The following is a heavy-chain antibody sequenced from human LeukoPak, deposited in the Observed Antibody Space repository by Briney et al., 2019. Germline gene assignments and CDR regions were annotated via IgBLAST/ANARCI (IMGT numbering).Heavy chain of an antibody. V-gene: IGHV3-53*01. Sequence: GGSLRLSCAASGFTVSNNYMSWVRQAPGKGLEWVSVIYSAGTTYYADSVKGRFTISRQNPENTLFLQMNSLRAEDTAVYYCARDEAGDLGAFDIWGQGTMVTVSS. CDR2: IYSAGTT. CDR1: GFTVSNNY. D-gene: IGHD3-16*01. CDR3: ARDEAGDLGAFDI. J-gene: IGHJ3*02.